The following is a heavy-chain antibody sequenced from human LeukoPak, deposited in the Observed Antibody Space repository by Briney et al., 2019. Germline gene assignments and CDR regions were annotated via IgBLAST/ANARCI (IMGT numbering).Heavy chain of an antibody. CDR3: AKDGSGSYYGWFDP. Sequence: GGSLRLSCAASGFTFSSYAMSRVRQAPGKGLEWVSAISGSGGSTYYADSVKGRFTISRDNSKNTLYLQMNSLRAEDTAVYYCAKDGSGSYYGWFDPWGQGTLVTVSS. D-gene: IGHD1-26*01. CDR1: GFTFSSYA. J-gene: IGHJ5*02. V-gene: IGHV3-23*01. CDR2: ISGSGGST.